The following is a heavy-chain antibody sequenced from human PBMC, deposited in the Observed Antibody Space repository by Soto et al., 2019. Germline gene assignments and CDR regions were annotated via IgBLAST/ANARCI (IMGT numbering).Heavy chain of an antibody. V-gene: IGHV1-18*01. Sequence: RASVKVSCKASGYTFTSYGISWVRQAPGQGLEWMGWISAYNGNTNYAQKLQGRVTMTTDTSTSTAYMELRSLRSDDTAVYYCARESIVDKRLIVRYFDYWGQGTPVTVSS. J-gene: IGHJ4*02. CDR1: GYTFTSYG. D-gene: IGHD1-26*01. CDR3: ARESIVDKRLIVRYFDY. CDR2: ISAYNGNT.